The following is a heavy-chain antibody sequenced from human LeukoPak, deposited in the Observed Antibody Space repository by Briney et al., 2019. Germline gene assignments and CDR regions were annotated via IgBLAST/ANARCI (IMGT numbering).Heavy chain of an antibody. D-gene: IGHD3-22*01. J-gene: IGHJ4*02. CDR2: ISDSGDST. CDR1: GFTFSSYA. Sequence: GGSLRLSCAASGFTFSSYAMNWARQAPGKGLEWVSYISDSGDSTYYAGSVKGRFTISRDNSKNTLYLQMDSLRAEDTAVYYCARLDYYDSSGYYLDYWGQGTLVTVSS. CDR3: ARLDYYDSSGYYLDY. V-gene: IGHV3-23*01.